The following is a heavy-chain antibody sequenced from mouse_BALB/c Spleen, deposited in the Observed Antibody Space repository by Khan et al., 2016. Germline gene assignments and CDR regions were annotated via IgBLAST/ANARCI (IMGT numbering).Heavy chain of an antibody. J-gene: IGHJ3*01. CDR3: ARGGTTARFAY. CDR2: ILPGSGST. Sequence: QVQLQQSGAELMKPGASVKISCKATGYTFSSYWIEWVKQRPGHGLEWIGEILPGSGSTNYNEKFKGKATFTAATSSNTAYMQLSSMTSEDADVYYCARGGTTARFAYWGQGTLVTVSA. CDR1: GYTFSSYW. V-gene: IGHV1-9*01. D-gene: IGHD1-2*01.